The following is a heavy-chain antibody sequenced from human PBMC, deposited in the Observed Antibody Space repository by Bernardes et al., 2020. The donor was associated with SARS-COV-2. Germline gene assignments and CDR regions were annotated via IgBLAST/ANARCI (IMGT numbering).Heavy chain of an antibody. CDR2: ISAYNGNT. V-gene: IGHV1-18*01. CDR3: ARDLNTVDIVATIVGSHWYYYGMDV. J-gene: IGHJ6*02. CDR1: GYTFTSYG. D-gene: IGHD5-12*01. Sequence: ASLKVSCKASGYTFTSYGISWVRQAPGQGLEWMGWISAYNGNTNYAQKLQGRVTMTTDTSTSTAYMELRSLRSDDTAVYYCARDLNTVDIVATIVGSHWYYYGMDVWGQGTTVTVSS.